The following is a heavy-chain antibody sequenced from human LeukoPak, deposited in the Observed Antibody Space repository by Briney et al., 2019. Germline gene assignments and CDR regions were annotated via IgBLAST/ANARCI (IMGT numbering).Heavy chain of an antibody. D-gene: IGHD1-14*01. CDR3: ARDAGKLSCSH. Sequence: ASVKVSCKASGYTFTSYAVNWVRQAPGQGLEWIGWINAYNGNTNYGRKLQGRVTMTTDTTTSTAYMGLRSLRSDDTAVYYCARDAGKLSCSHWGQGTLVTVSS. V-gene: IGHV1-18*01. J-gene: IGHJ4*02. CDR1: GYTFTSYA. CDR2: INAYNGNT.